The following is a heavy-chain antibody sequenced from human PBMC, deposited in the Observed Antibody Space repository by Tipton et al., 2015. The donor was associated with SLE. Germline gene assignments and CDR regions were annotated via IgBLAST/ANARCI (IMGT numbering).Heavy chain of an antibody. CDR2: VSNDGSKD. D-gene: IGHD3-22*01. V-gene: IGHV3-30*04. CDR1: GFTFSSYA. Sequence: SLRLSCAASGFTFSSYAMHWVRQAPGKGLEWMAIVSNDGSKDAYADSVKGRFTISRDNSKNTLYLQMNSLREEDTAVYYCARDAPFMIVVEGRAFDIWGQGTMVTVSS. J-gene: IGHJ3*02. CDR3: ARDAPFMIVVEGRAFDI.